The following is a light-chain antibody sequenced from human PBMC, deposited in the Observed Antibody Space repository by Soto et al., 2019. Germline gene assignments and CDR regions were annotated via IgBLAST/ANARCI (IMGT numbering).Light chain of an antibody. CDR1: QSVISNY. Sequence: TVLTQSPVTLSLSPGERATLSCWASQSVISNYLAWYQQRPGQPPRLLIYGASNRATGIPDRFSGTGSGTDFTLTISRLEPEDFAVYYCQQYGSSPPRTFGQGTKLEIK. CDR3: QQYGSSPPRT. J-gene: IGKJ2*01. V-gene: IGKV3-20*01. CDR2: GAS.